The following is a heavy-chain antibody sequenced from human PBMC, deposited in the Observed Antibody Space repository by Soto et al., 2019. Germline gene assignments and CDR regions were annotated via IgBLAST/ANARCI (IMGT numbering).Heavy chain of an antibody. CDR2: IYYSGST. CDR3: ARLVRGGIAAPNDAFDI. CDR1: GGSISSSSYY. Sequence: SKTLSLTCTVSGGSISSSSYYWGWIRQPPGKGLEWIGSIYYSGSTYYNPSLKSRVTISVDTSKNQFSLKLSSVTAADTAVYYCARLVRGGIAAPNDAFDIWGQGTMVTVSS. V-gene: IGHV4-39*01. J-gene: IGHJ3*02. D-gene: IGHD6-13*01.